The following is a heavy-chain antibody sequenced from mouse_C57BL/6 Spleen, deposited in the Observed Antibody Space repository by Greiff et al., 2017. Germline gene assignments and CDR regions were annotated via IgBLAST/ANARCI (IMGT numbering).Heavy chain of an antibody. D-gene: IGHD1-1*01. CDR2: INPNNGGT. V-gene: IGHV1-26*01. CDR3: ARHGYYGSSYHFDV. J-gene: IGHJ1*03. Sequence: EVQLQQSGPELVKPGASVKISCKASGYTFTDYYMNWVKQSHGKSLEWIGAINPNNGGTSYNQKFKGKATLTVDKSSSTAYMELRSLTSEDSAVYYCARHGYYGSSYHFDVWGTGTTVTVSS. CDR1: GYTFTDYY.